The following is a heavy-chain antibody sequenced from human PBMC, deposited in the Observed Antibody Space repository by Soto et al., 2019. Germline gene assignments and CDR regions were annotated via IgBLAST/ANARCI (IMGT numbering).Heavy chain of an antibody. V-gene: IGHV1-69*01. J-gene: IGHJ6*02. D-gene: IGHD3-9*01. Sequence: QVQLVQSGAEVKKPGSSVKVSCKASGGTFSSYAISWVRQSPGQGLEWMGGIIPIFGTANYAQKLQGRVTITADESTSTAYIELISVRSEDTAVYYCARDYDILTGFRYYCMDVWGQGTTVTVSS. CDR3: ARDYDILTGFRYYCMDV. CDR1: GGTFSSYA. CDR2: IIPIFGTA.